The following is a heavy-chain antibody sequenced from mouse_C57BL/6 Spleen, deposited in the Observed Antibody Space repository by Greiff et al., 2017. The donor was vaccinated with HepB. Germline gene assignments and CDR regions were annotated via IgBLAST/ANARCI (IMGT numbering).Heavy chain of an antibody. CDR3: AREGLRRGIDY. CDR1: GYTFTDYY. Sequence: EVQLQQSGPELVKPGASVKISCKASGYTFTDYYMNWVKQSHGKSLEWIGGINPNNGDTSYNQKFKGKATLTVDRSSSTAYLELSSLTTEDSAVYYCAREGLRRGIDYWGQGTTLTVSS. CDR2: INPNNGDT. J-gene: IGHJ2*01. V-gene: IGHV1-26*01. D-gene: IGHD2-2*01.